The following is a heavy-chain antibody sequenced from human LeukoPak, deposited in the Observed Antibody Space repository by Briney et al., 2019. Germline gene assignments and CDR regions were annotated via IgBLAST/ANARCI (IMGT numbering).Heavy chain of an antibody. CDR1: GFTVGSNY. Sequence: PGGSLRLSCGASGFTVGSNYMNWVRQAPGKGLEWVSLIFSHGETSYADSVKGRFTISRDNSKNTLYLQMNGLRVEDTAVYYCARDPPAVSINTYAWGQGTLVTVSS. D-gene: IGHD2-8*01. V-gene: IGHV3-66*01. CDR2: IFSHGET. J-gene: IGHJ4*02. CDR3: ARDPPAVSINTYA.